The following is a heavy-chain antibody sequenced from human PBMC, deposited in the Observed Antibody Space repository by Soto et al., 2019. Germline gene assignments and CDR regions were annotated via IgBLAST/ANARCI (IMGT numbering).Heavy chain of an antibody. Sequence: PGGSLRLSCAASGFTFSSYGMHWVRQAPGKGLEWVAVISYGGSNKYYADSVKGRFTISRDNSKNTLYLQMNSLRAEDTAVYYCAKAGEQLVPFDYWGQGTLVTVSS. V-gene: IGHV3-30*18. J-gene: IGHJ4*02. CDR2: ISYGGSNK. D-gene: IGHD6-6*01. CDR3: AKAGEQLVPFDY. CDR1: GFTFSSYG.